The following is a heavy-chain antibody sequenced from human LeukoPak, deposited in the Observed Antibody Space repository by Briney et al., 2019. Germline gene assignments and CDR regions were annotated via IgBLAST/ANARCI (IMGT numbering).Heavy chain of an antibody. CDR3: AREAVAVSFDWFDP. D-gene: IGHD6-19*01. J-gene: IGHJ5*02. V-gene: IGHV1-2*02. Sequence: GASVKVSCKASGYTFTGYYMHWVRQAAGQGLEWMGWINPNSGGTNYAQKFQGRVTMTRDTSISTAYMELSRLRSDDTAVYYCAREAVAVSFDWFDPWGQGTLVTVSS. CDR2: INPNSGGT. CDR1: GYTFTGYY.